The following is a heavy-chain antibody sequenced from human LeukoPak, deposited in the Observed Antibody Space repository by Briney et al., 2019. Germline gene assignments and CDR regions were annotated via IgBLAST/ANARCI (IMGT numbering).Heavy chain of an antibody. CDR2: INPSGGST. J-gene: IGHJ4*02. D-gene: IGHD3-3*01. V-gene: IGHV1-46*01. CDR1: GYTFTSYY. Sequence: ASVKVSCKASGYTFTSYYMHWVRQAPGQGLEWMGIINPSGGSTSYAQKFQGRVTMTRDTSTSTVYMELSSLRSEDTAVYYCARANGFLEWSSPTYYFDYWGQGTLVTASS. CDR3: ARANGFLEWSSPTYYFDY.